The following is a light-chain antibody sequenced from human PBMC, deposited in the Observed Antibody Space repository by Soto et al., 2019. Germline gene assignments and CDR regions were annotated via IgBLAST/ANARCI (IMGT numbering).Light chain of an antibody. CDR2: VTS. Sequence: IVLTKSPGTLSLSPGERATLSCRASQSVSSSYLAWYQQKPGQAPRLLIYVTSSRATGIPDRFSGSGSGTDFTLTISRLEPEDFATYYCQQRSNWPLTFGGGTKVDIK. J-gene: IGKJ4*01. CDR3: QQRSNWPLT. V-gene: IGKV3D-20*02. CDR1: QSVSSSY.